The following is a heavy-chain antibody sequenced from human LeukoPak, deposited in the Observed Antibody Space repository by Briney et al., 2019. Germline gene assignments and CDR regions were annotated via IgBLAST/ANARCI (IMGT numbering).Heavy chain of an antibody. J-gene: IGHJ4*02. CDR2: IYYSGNT. D-gene: IGHD3-10*01. V-gene: IGHV4-59*01. CDR1: GGSNSGYY. CDR3: ARVLHSGRSDS. Sequence: PSETLSLTCTVSGGSNSGYYWTWIRQPPGKGLEWIGYIYYSGNTNYNPSLKSRVTISVDTSKNQFSLKLRSMTAADTAVYYWARVLHSGRSDSWGQGSLVTVSS.